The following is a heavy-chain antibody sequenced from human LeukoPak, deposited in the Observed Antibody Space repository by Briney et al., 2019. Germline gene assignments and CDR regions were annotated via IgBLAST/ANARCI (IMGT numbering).Heavy chain of an antibody. D-gene: IGHD1-26*01. CDR1: GFTVSSNY. CDR3: ARGMGAYDAFDV. CDR2: MYSGGGT. Sequence: GGSLRLSCVASGFTVSSNYMNWVRQAPGKGLEGVSVMYSGGGTHYSDSVQGRFTLSRDNSKSTLYLQMNTLRTEDTAVYYCARGMGAYDAFDVWGQGTMVTVSS. J-gene: IGHJ3*01. V-gene: IGHV3-66*02.